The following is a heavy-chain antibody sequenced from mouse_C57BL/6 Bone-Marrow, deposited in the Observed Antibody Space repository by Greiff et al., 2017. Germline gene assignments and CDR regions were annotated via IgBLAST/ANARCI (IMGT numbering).Heavy chain of an antibody. Sequence: QVQLQQSGPGLVQPSQSLSITCTVSGFSLTSYGVHWVRQSPGQGLEWLGVIWRGGSTDNNAAFNHRLSITKDNSKSQVFFRMNSLQADDSSIYCCVALAYWGQGTLVTVSA. CDR2: IWRGGST. CDR1: GFSLTSYG. V-gene: IGHV2-5*01. J-gene: IGHJ3*01. CDR3: VALAY.